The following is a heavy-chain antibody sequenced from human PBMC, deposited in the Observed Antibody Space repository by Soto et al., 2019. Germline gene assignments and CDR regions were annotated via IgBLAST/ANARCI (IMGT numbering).Heavy chain of an antibody. D-gene: IGHD6-19*01. CDR2: LIPIFGTA. Sequence: QVQLVQSGAEVKKPGSSVKVSCKASGGTFSSYAISWVRQAPGQGLEWMGGLIPIFGTANYAQKFQGRVTITADESTTTAYMELSSLRSEDTAVYYWAGYERVAGTGWFVPWGQGTLVTVSS. CDR1: GGTFSSYA. J-gene: IGHJ5*02. V-gene: IGHV1-69*01. CDR3: AGYERVAGTGWFVP.